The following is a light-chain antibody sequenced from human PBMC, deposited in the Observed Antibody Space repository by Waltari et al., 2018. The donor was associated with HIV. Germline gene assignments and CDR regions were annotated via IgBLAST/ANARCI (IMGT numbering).Light chain of an antibody. J-gene: IGKJ4*01. CDR1: QSVSSY. CDR2: GAS. Sequence: EIVLTQSPATLSLSPGERATLSCRASQSVSSYLAWYQQKPGQAPKLLIYGASNRATGIPARFSGSGSGTDSTLTISSLEPEDFAVYYCQQRRNWPPGATFGGGTKVEIK. CDR3: QQRRNWPPGAT. V-gene: IGKV3-11*01.